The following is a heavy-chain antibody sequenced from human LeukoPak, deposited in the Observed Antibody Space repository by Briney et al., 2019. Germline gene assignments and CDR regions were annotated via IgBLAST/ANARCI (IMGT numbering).Heavy chain of an antibody. D-gene: IGHD6-13*01. J-gene: IGHJ3*02. V-gene: IGHV3-64D*06. CDR3: VKALGSSWYDAFDI. CDR1: GYTFSSYP. CDR2: ISSNGGST. Sequence: PGGSLRLSCSPSGYTFSSYPMHWVPHAPGKGLEYVSDISSNGGSTYYADSVKGRFTISRDNSKNTLYLQMSSLRAEDTAVYYCVKALGSSWYDAFDIWGQGTMVTVSS.